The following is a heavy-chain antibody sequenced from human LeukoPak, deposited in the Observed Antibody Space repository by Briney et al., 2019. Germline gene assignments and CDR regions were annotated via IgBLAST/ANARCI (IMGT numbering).Heavy chain of an antibody. CDR2: ISAYNGNT. CDR3: AREMVSHRNYYDSSGYPTPIDY. CDR1: GYTFTSYG. J-gene: IGHJ4*02. Sequence: ASVKVSCKASGYTFTSYGISWVRQAPGQGLEWMGWISAYNGNTSYAQKLQGRVTMTTDTSTSTAYMELRSLRSDDTAVYYCAREMVSHRNYYDSSGYPTPIDYWGQGTQVTVSS. D-gene: IGHD3-22*01. V-gene: IGHV1-18*01.